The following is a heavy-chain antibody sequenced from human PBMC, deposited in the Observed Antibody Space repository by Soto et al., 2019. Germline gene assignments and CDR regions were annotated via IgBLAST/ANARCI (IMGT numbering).Heavy chain of an antibody. CDR3: ARGLAYDRPITVAEPFDS. J-gene: IGHJ4*02. Sequence: QVQLQQWGAGLLKASETLSLTCVVSGGSFSGYFWTWIRQSPGRGLEWIGEISHSGSRNYNPAFQSRVIIAGDSSKNHVSLKLSSVTAADSATYVCARGLAYDRPITVAEPFDSWGQGTLVTVSS. CDR2: ISHSGSR. CDR1: GGSFSGYF. D-gene: IGHD6-19*01. V-gene: IGHV4-34*02.